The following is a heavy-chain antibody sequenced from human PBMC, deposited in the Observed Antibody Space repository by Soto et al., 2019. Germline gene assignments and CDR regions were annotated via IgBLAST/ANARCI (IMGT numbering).Heavy chain of an antibody. Sequence: SETLSLTCTVSGGSISSYYWSWIRQPPGKGLEWIGYIYYSGSTNYNPSLKSRVTISVDRSKNQFSLKLSSVTAADTAVYYCARHFSVDYFDDWGQGSLVTVSS. CDR3: ARHFSVDYFDD. CDR2: IYYSGST. J-gene: IGHJ4*02. CDR1: GGSISSYY. V-gene: IGHV4-59*08.